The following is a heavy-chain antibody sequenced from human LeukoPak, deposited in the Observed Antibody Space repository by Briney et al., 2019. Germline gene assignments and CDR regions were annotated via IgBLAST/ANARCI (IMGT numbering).Heavy chain of an antibody. Sequence: ATVKISCKVSGYTFTDYYMHWVQQAPGKGLERMGLVDPEDGETIYAEKFQGRVTITADTSTDTAYMELSSLRSEDTAVYYCRLGSDMTTVPTVPLDAFDIWGQGTMVTVSS. CDR3: RLGSDMTTVPTVPLDAFDI. J-gene: IGHJ3*02. CDR1: GYTFTDYY. CDR2: VDPEDGET. D-gene: IGHD4-17*01. V-gene: IGHV1-69-2*01.